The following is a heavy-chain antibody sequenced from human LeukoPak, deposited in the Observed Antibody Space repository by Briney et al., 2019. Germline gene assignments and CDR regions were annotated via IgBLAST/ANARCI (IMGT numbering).Heavy chain of an antibody. CDR1: GGSISSSSYY. Sequence: PSETLSLTCTVSGGSISSSSYYWGWIRQPPGKGLEWIGSIHYTGNTYYNPSLNSRVTISVDTSKNQFSLKLSSVTAADTAVYYCARYAFGGVIVTPPIDAFDIWGQGTMVTVSS. J-gene: IGHJ3*02. V-gene: IGHV4-39*07. CDR3: ARYAFGGVIVTPPIDAFDI. D-gene: IGHD3-16*02. CDR2: IHYTGNT.